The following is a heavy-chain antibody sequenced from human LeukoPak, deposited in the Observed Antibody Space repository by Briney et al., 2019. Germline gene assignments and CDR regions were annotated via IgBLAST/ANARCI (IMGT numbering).Heavy chain of an antibody. CDR3: ARPNTLNTAYYYMDV. Sequence: SSETLSLTCAVYGGSFSGYYWSWIRQPPGKRLEWSGEINHSGSTNYNPPLKSRVTILVDTSKPQFSLKLSSVTAADTAVYYCARPNTLNTAYYYMDVWGKGTTVTVSS. D-gene: IGHD2-21*02. CDR2: INHSGST. V-gene: IGHV4-34*01. CDR1: GGSFSGYY. J-gene: IGHJ6*03.